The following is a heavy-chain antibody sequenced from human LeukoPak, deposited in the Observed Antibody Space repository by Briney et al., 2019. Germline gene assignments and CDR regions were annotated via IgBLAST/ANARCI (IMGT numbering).Heavy chain of an antibody. V-gene: IGHV1-46*01. D-gene: IGHD6-13*01. CDR1: GYTFTIYY. J-gene: IGHJ4*02. CDR3: ARDGLGSSWYD. Sequence: GASVKVSSKASGYTFTIYYMHWVRQAPGQGLERMGIINPSGGSTSYAQKFQGRVTMTRDTSTSTVYMELSSLRSEDTAVYYCARDGLGSSWYDWGQGTLVTVSS. CDR2: INPSGGST.